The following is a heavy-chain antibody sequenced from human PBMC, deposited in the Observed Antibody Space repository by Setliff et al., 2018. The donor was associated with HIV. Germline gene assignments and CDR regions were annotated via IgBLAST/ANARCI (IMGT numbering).Heavy chain of an antibody. CDR2: IKQDGSEK. J-gene: IGHJ4*02. V-gene: IGHV3-7*03. CDR1: GFTFSSYW. CDR3: ARDCAYARCPFFDY. Sequence: GGSLRLSCAASGFTFSSYWMSWVRQAPGKGLEWVANIKQDGSEKYYVDSVKGRFTISRDNAKNSLYLQMNSLRAEDTAVYYCARDCAYARCPFFDYWGQGTLVTVSS. D-gene: IGHD3-16*01.